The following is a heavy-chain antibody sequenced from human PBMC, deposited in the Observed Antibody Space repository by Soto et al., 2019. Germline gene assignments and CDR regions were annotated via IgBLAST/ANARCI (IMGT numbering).Heavy chain of an antibody. CDR1: EFTVQNNY. J-gene: IGHJ6*02. V-gene: IGHV3-66*01. D-gene: IGHD2-8*02. CDR2: IYSGGGT. Sequence: GGALRLSLAAPEFTVQNNYMTRVPQAPGKGLEWVADIYSGGGTYYADAVKGRATISRDNSKNTLSLQMNNLSAEDTAVYYCASWSGGFYYYYYGMDLWGQGTTVTVSS. CDR3: ASWSGGFYYYYYGMDL.